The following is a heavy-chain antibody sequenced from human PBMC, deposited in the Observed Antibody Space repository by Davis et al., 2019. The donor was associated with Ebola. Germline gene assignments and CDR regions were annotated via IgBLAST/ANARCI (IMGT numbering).Heavy chain of an antibody. Sequence: GGSLRLSCAASGFTFSTSVMSWARQAPGEGLEWVSVIYGGGGTAYADSAKGTFTNSRDKSKNTLYIQMNSLRAEDTAVYYGAAGYSSGWNIYWGQGTLVTVSS. D-gene: IGHD6-19*01. V-gene: IGHV3-66*01. CDR3: AAGYSSGWNIY. CDR1: GFTFSTSV. J-gene: IGHJ4*02. CDR2: IYGGGGT.